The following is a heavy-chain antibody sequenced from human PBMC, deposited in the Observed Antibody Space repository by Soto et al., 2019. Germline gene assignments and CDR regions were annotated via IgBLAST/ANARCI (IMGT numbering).Heavy chain of an antibody. Sequence: GASVKVSCKASGYTFTSYGISWVRQAPGQGLEWMGWISAYNGNTNYAQKLQGRVTMTTDTSTSTAYMELRSLRSDDTAVYYCAREAEYSGSYWYYYGMDVWGQGTTVTVSS. J-gene: IGHJ6*02. CDR1: GYTFTSYG. CDR3: AREAEYSGSYWYYYGMDV. D-gene: IGHD1-26*01. CDR2: ISAYNGNT. V-gene: IGHV1-18*01.